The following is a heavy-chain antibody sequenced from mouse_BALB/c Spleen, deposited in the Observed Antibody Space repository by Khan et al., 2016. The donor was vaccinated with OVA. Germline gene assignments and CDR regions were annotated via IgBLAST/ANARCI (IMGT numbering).Heavy chain of an antibody. CDR2: IDPFSGGT. CDR3: TRHGCVAWFTY. J-gene: IGHJ3*01. V-gene: IGHV1S135*01. Sequence: EVQLQQSGPELMKPGTSVKISCKASGYSFTTYYIHWVMQSHETSLEWIGYIDPFSGGTTYNQKFKGKATLPVDKSSSTAYIHISNLTSEDSAIYYCTRHGCVAWFTYWGQGTLVTVSA. CDR1: GYSFTTYY. D-gene: IGHD2-2*01.